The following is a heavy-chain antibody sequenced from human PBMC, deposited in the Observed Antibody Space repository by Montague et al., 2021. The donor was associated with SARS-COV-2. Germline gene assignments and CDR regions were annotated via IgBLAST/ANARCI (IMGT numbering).Heavy chain of an antibody. CDR1: GASISSRSYY. D-gene: IGHD3-3*01. J-gene: IGHJ3*01. V-gene: IGHV4-39*01. CDR3: ARVTGPRSITLFGVIISGYVFDL. CDR2: KYYSGNT. Sequence: SETLSLTCTVSGASISSRSYYWVWIRQPPGKELNWIGFKYYSGNTYYNPTLRSRITISVDTTKIQFSLKLSFVTAADTAVYYCARVTGPRSITLFGVIISGYVFDLWGQGTMVTVSS.